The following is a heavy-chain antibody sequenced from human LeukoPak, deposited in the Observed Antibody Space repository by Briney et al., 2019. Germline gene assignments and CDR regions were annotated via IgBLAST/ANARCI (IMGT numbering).Heavy chain of an antibody. V-gene: IGHV4-59*01. J-gene: IGHJ4*02. CDR3: ARVARLHFDILTGYYFGPFDY. CDR1: GGSISSYY. CDR2: IYYSGST. D-gene: IGHD3-9*01. Sequence: SETLSLTCAVYGGSISSYYWSWIRQPPGKGLEWIGDIYYSGSTNYNPSLKSRVTISVDTSKNQFSLKLSSVTAADTAVYYCARVARLHFDILTGYYFGPFDYWGQGTLVTVSS.